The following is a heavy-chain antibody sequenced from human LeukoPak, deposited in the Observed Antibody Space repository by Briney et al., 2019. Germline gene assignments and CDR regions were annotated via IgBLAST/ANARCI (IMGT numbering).Heavy chain of an antibody. CDR2: ISGSGGST. V-gene: IGHV3-23*01. J-gene: IGHJ4*02. CDR3: AKPPSMVRLQTSDY. CDR1: GFTFSSYA. D-gene: IGHD3-10*01. Sequence: PGGSLRLSCAASGFTFSSYAMSWVRQAPGKGLEWVSAISGSGGSTYYADSVKGRFTISRDNSKNTLYLQMNSLRAEDTAVYYCAKPPSMVRLQTSDYWGQGTLVTVSS.